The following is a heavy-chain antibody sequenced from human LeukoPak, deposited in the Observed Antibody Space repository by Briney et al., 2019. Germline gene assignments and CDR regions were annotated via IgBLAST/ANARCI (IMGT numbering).Heavy chain of an antibody. J-gene: IGHJ3*02. CDR1: GFTFSSYS. CDR2: ISSSSSTI. Sequence: GGSLRLSCAASGFTFSSYSMNWVRQAPGKGLEWVLSISSSSSTIYYADSVKGRFTISRDNAKNSLYLQMNSLRAEDTAVYYCARDAGYDFWSGPLDAFDIWGQGTMVTVSS. CDR3: ARDAGYDFWSGPLDAFDI. V-gene: IGHV3-48*01. D-gene: IGHD3-3*01.